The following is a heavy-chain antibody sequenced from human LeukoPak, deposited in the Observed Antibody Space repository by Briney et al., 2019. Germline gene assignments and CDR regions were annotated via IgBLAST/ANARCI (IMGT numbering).Heavy chain of an antibody. Sequence: ASVKVSCTASGGTFSSYAISWVRQAPGQGLEWMGGIIPIFGTTNYAQKFQGRVTITADESTSTGYMELRNLRSEDTAVYYCARPELAGGDYGLDYWGQGTLVTVSS. CDR3: ARPELAGGDYGLDY. CDR2: IIPIFGTT. V-gene: IGHV1-69*13. D-gene: IGHD4-17*01. CDR1: GGTFSSYA. J-gene: IGHJ4*02.